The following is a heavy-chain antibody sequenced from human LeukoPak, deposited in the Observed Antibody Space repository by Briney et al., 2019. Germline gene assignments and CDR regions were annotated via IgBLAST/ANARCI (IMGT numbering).Heavy chain of an antibody. J-gene: IGHJ4*02. D-gene: IGHD6-13*01. V-gene: IGHV3-53*01. CDR2: IYTGGST. CDR1: GFTVSSNY. CDR3: AREDIGAAAVPN. Sequence: GGSLRLSCAASGFTVSSNYMSWVRQAPGKGLEWVSIIYTGGSTYYADSVKGRFTISRDNSKNTLYLQMNSLRAEDTAVYYCAREDIGAAAVPNWGQGTLVTVSS.